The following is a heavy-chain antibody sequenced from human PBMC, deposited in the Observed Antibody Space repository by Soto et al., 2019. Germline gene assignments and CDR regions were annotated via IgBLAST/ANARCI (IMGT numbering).Heavy chain of an antibody. CDR1: GGSISSSSYY. Sequence: SETLSLTCTVSGGSISSSSYYWGWIRQPPGKGLEWIGSIYYSGSTYYNPSLKSRVTISVDTSKNQFSLELSSVTVEDTAVYYCATSYGNAWYTYWGQGTQVTVSS. CDR3: ATSYGNAWYTY. V-gene: IGHV4-39*07. D-gene: IGHD6-13*01. J-gene: IGHJ4*02. CDR2: IYYSGST.